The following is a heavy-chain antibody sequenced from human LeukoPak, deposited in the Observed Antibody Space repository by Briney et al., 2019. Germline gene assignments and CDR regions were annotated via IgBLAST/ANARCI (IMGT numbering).Heavy chain of an antibody. V-gene: IGHV4-39*01. J-gene: IGHJ4*02. Sequence: PSETLSLTCTVSGGSISSSSYYWGWIRQPPGKGLEWIGSIYYSGSTYYNPSLKSRVTISVDTFKNQFSLKLSSVTAADTAVYYCARRVIAVAATDYWGQGTLVTVSS. D-gene: IGHD6-19*01. CDR2: IYYSGST. CDR3: ARRVIAVAATDY. CDR1: GGSISSSSYY.